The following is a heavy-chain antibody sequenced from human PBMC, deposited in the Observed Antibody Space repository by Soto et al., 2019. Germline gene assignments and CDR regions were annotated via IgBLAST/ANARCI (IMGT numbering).Heavy chain of an antibody. Sequence: QVQLVQSGGEVKRPGASVRVSCKASGYTFNTYGISWVRQDPGQGLEWMGWISAYNGHTDYAQKFQGRVTMTTDTSTNTVSMELRSPTSDDTAVYYCARGRTWGARDFDYWGQGTLVTVSS. CDR2: ISAYNGHT. D-gene: IGHD3-16*01. V-gene: IGHV1-18*01. CDR3: ARGRTWGARDFDY. J-gene: IGHJ4*02. CDR1: GYTFNTYG.